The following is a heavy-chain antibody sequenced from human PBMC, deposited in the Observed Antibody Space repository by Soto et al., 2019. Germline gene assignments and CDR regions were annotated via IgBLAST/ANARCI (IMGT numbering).Heavy chain of an antibody. CDR2: IWFDGSNK. V-gene: IGHV3-33*01. CDR1: GFTFSSYG. J-gene: IGHJ6*02. CDR3: ATTGPY. Sequence: PGGSLRLSCAASGFTFSSYGMHWVRQAPGKGLEWVAVIWFDGSNKFYADSVKGRFTISRDNSKNTVSLQMNSLRDEDSAAYYCATTGPYWGQGTTVTVSS.